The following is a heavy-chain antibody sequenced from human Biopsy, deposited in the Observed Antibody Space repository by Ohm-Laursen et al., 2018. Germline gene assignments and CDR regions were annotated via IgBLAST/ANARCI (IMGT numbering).Heavy chain of an antibody. D-gene: IGHD1-14*01. J-gene: IGHJ5*02. V-gene: IGHV4-4*07. CDR3: ARDQDRRGWFDP. Sequence: SETLSLTCTASGGSLSSYSWSWIRQPAGKGLEWIGQIYTSGITNYNPSLKSRVTMSVDTPKNKFSLRVSSVTAADTAVYYCARDQDRRGWFDPWGQGTLVTVSS. CDR2: IYTSGIT. CDR1: GGSLSSYS.